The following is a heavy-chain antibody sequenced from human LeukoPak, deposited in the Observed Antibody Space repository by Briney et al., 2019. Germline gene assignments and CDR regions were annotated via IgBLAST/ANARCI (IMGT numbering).Heavy chain of an antibody. CDR2: IYYSGST. V-gene: IGHV4-59*08. CDR1: GGSISSYY. J-gene: IGHJ3*01. D-gene: IGHD4-17*01. CDR3: AKGTTVTTPPLS. Sequence: KSSETLSLTCTVSGGSISSYYWSWIRQPPGKGLEWIGYIYYSGSTNYNPSLKSRVTISVDTSKNQFSLKLSSVTAADTAVYYCAKGTTVTTPPLSWGQGTMVTVSS.